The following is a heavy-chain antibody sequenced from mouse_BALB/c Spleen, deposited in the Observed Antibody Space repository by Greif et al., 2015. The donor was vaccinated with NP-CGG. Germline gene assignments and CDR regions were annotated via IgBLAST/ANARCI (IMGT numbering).Heavy chain of an antibody. Sequence: VQLQQSGAELAKLGASVKMSCKASGYTFTSYWMHWVKQRPGQGLEWIGYINPSTGYTEYNQKFKDKATLTADKSSSTAYMQLSSLTSEDSAVYYCATTVVATFAYWGQGTLVTVSA. D-gene: IGHD1-1*01. CDR1: GYTFTSYW. CDR2: INPSTGYT. J-gene: IGHJ3*01. V-gene: IGHV1-7*01. CDR3: ATTVVATFAY.